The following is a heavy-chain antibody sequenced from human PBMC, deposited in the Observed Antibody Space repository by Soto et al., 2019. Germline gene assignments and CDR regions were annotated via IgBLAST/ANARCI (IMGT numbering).Heavy chain of an antibody. CDR1: GFNFTYNA. Sequence: QEQLVESGGRVVRPGTSLRLSCEASGFNFTYNAMHWVRQAPGKGLEWVAVISFNGRKKFYARSVKGRFTISRDNSKNTLYLQINNLRPGDTAVYYCARDWLRRDDILTPSWNFNLWGQGTLVTAS. CDR3: ARDWLRRDDILTPSWNFNL. D-gene: IGHD3-9*01. CDR2: ISFNGRKK. V-gene: IGHV3-30*04. J-gene: IGHJ2*01.